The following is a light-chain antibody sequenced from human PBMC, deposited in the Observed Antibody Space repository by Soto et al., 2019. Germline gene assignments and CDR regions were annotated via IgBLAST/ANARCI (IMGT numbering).Light chain of an antibody. V-gene: IGKV3-15*01. CDR2: RAS. CDR3: QQYNNWPRAT. Sequence: IVMTQSPATLSVSPGERATLSCRASQRINSNIAWYQQKPGQDPRLLMVRASIRATGFPARFSGSGSGTEFNITISSLQSEDSAIYYCQQYNNWPRATFGGGTKVEIK. CDR1: QRINSN. J-gene: IGKJ4*01.